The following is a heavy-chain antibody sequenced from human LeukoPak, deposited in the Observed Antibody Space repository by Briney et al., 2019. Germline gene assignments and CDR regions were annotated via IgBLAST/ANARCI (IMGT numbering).Heavy chain of an antibody. CDR1: GFTFSSYE. D-gene: IGHD2-2*01. V-gene: IGHV3-48*03. CDR3: ARQYCSSTSCLFDY. Sequence: PGGSLRLSCAASGFTFSSYEMNWVRQAPGKGLEWVSYISSSGSTIYYADSVKGRFTISRDNAKNSLFLQMNSLRAEDTAVYYCARQYCSSTSCLFDYWGHGTLVTVSS. CDR2: ISSSGSTI. J-gene: IGHJ4*01.